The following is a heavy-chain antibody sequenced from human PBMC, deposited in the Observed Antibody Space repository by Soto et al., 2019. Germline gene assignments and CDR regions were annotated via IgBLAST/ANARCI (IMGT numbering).Heavy chain of an antibody. CDR1: GYSFTSYW. CDR2: VYPDDSDT. CDR3: ARPRGDLENGMDV. D-gene: IGHD4-17*01. V-gene: IGHV5-51*01. Sequence: GESLKISCKGSGYSFTSYWIGWVRQMPGKGLEWMGIVYPDDSDTKYSPSFQGQVTISVDKSVSTAYLQWNSLKASDTAIYYCARPRGDLENGMDVWGQGTTVTV. J-gene: IGHJ6*02.